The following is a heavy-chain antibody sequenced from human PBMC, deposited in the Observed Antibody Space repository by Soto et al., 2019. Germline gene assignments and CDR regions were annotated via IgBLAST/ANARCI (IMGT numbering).Heavy chain of an antibody. CDR2: IYNSGSA. V-gene: IGHV4-59*01. D-gene: IGHD5-12*01. J-gene: IGHJ4*02. CDR1: GGSITSYY. Sequence: QVQLQESGPGLVKPSETLSLTCTVSGGSITSYYWNWIRQPPGKGLEWIGYIYNSGSADYNPSLKSRVAISVDTSKNQFSLKLSSVTAADTAVYYCARGSLRVATVPDLWGQGTLVTVSS. CDR3: ARGSLRVATVPDL.